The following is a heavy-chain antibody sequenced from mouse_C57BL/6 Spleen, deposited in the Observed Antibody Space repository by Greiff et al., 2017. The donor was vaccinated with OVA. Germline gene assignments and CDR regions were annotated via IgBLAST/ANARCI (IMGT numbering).Heavy chain of an antibody. CDR2: ISYDGSN. CDR3: ARAGYGYDGYFDV. D-gene: IGHD2-2*01. CDR1: GYSITSGYY. V-gene: IGHV3-6*01. Sequence: VQLQQSGPGLVKPSQSLSLTCSVTGYSITSGYYWNWIRQFPGNKLEWMGYISYDGSNNYNPSLKNRISITRDTSKNQFFLKLNSVTTEDTATYYCARAGYGYDGYFDVWGTGTTVTVSS. J-gene: IGHJ1*03.